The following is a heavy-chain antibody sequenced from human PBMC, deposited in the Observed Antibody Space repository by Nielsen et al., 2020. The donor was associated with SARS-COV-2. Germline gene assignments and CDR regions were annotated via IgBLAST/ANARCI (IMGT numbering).Heavy chain of an antibody. CDR1: GFTFSSYE. Sequence: GESLKISCAASGFTFSSYEMNWVRQAPGKGLEWVSYISSNGSTIYYADSVKGRFTISRDNAKNSLYLQMNSLRAEDTAVYYCARAGEQWLEYYFDYWGQGTLVTVSS. J-gene: IGHJ4*02. D-gene: IGHD6-19*01. CDR2: ISSNGSTI. CDR3: ARAGEQWLEYYFDY. V-gene: IGHV3-48*03.